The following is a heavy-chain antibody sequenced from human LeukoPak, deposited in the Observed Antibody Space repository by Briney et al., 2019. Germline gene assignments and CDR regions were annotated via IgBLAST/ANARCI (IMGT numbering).Heavy chain of an antibody. Sequence: ASVKVSCKASGYTFTSYDINWVRQATGQGLEWMGWISAYNGNTNYAQKLQGRVTMTTDTSTSTAYMELRSLRSDDTAVYYCARVVELFTLWFGELLPLFDYWGQGTLVTVSS. CDR3: ARVVELFTLWFGELLPLFDY. CDR2: ISAYNGNT. V-gene: IGHV1-18*01. J-gene: IGHJ4*02. D-gene: IGHD3-10*01. CDR1: GYTFTSYD.